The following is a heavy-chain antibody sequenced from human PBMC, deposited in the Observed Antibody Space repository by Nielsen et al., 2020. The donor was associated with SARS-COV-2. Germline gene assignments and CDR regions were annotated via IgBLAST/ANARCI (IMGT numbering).Heavy chain of an antibody. CDR1: GGTFSSYA. CDR2: IIPIFGTA. J-gene: IGHJ4*02. CDR3: AADYYGEGGLYYFDY. D-gene: IGHD4-17*01. Sequence: SVKVSCKASGGTFSSYAISWVRQAPGQGLEWMGGIIPIFGTANYAQKFQGRVTITADKSTSTAYMELSSLRSEDTAVYYCAADYYGEGGLYYFDYWGQGTLVTVSS. V-gene: IGHV1-69*06.